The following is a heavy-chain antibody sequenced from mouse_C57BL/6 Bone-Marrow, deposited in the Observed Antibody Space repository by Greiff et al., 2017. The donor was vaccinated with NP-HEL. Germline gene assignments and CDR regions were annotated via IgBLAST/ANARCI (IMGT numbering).Heavy chain of an antibody. CDR3: ARHGVLRSPGFAD. CDR1: GFTFTSYG. V-gene: IGHV5-6*01. J-gene: IGHJ3*01. Sequence: EVQLVESGGDLVKPGGSLKLSCAASGFTFTSYGMSWVRQTPDKRLEWVATISSGGGYTYYPDSVKGRVTISRANAKNTLYLQMSSLKSEDTAVYYCARHGVLRSPGFADWGQGTLVTVSA. CDR2: ISSGGGYT. D-gene: IGHD1-1*01.